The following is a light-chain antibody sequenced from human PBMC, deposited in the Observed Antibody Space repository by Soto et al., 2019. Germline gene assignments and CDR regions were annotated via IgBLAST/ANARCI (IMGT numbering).Light chain of an antibody. V-gene: IGKV3-15*01. CDR1: QSVSSN. Sequence: EIVMTQSPATLSVSPGERATLSCSASQSVSSNLAWYQQKPGQAPRLLIYGASTRATGIPARFSGSGSGTEFTLTISRLQYEDFAVYYCQQYNNWPPMYTFGQGTKLESK. CDR2: GAS. J-gene: IGKJ2*01. CDR3: QQYNNWPPMYT.